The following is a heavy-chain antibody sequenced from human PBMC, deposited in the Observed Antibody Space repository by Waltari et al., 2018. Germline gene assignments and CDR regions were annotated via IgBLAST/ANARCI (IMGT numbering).Heavy chain of an antibody. V-gene: IGHV4-31*03. CDR1: GGSISSGGYY. Sequence: QVQLQESGPGLVKPSQTLSLTCTVSGGSISSGGYYWSWLRQHPGKGLEWIGYIYYSGSTYYNPSLKSRVTISVDTSKNQFSLKLSSVTAADTAVYYCARDRRDGYNSYWYFDLWGRGTLVTVSS. CDR3: ARDRRDGYNSYWYFDL. D-gene: IGHD5-12*01. J-gene: IGHJ2*01. CDR2: IYYSGST.